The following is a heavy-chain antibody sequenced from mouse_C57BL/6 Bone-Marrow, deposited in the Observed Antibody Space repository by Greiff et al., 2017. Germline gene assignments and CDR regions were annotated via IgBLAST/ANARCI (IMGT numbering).Heavy chain of an antibody. Sequence: EVQLVESGGGLVQPGGSLSLSCAASGFTFTDYYMSWVRQPPGKALEWLGFIRHKANGYTTEYSASVKGRFTISRDNSQSILYLQMNALRAEDSATYYCARRSLLQRVYYARDDWGQGTSVTVSS. CDR1: GFTFTDYY. V-gene: IGHV7-3*01. CDR3: ARRSLLQRVYYARDD. J-gene: IGHJ4*01. D-gene: IGHD6-2*01. CDR2: IRHKANGYTT.